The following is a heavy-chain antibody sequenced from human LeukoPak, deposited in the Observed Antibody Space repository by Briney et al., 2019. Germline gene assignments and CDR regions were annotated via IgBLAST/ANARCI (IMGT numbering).Heavy chain of an antibody. V-gene: IGHV3-7*01. CDR1: GFTFSSYW. CDR3: AKGDRNYYDSSGYYTPNDY. D-gene: IGHD3-22*01. Sequence: GGSLRLSCAASGFTFSSYWMSWVRQAPGKGLEWVANLKHDGSEKYYVDSVKGRFTISRDNAKNSLYLQMNSLRAEDTAVYYCAKGDRNYYDSSGYYTPNDYWGQGTLVTVSS. CDR2: LKHDGSEK. J-gene: IGHJ4*02.